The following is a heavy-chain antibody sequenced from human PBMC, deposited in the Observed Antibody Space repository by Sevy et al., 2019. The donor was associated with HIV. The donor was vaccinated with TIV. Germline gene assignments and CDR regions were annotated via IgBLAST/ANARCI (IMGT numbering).Heavy chain of an antibody. CDR1: GFTFSSYA. CDR3: ARDQGAVVIVAATLFEY. CDR2: ISYDGSNK. Sequence: GGSLRLSCAASGFTFSSYAMHWVRQAPGKGLERVAVISYDGSNKYYADSVKGRFTISRDNSKNTLYLEMNSLRTEYTAVYYCARDQGAVVIVAATLFEYWGQGTLVTVSS. J-gene: IGHJ4*02. D-gene: IGHD2-15*01. V-gene: IGHV3-30*04.